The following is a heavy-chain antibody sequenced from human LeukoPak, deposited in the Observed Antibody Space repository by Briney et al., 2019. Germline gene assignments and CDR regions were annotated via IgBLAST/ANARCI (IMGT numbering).Heavy chain of an antibody. CDR1: GYTFTSYG. CDR3: ARGDMGATTNYFDY. Sequence: GASVKVSCKASGYTFTSYGISWVRQAPGQGLEWMGWISAYNGNTNYAQKLQGRVTMTTDTSTSTAYMELRSLRSDDTAAYYCARGDMGATTNYFDYWGQGTLVTVSS. V-gene: IGHV1-18*01. D-gene: IGHD1-26*01. J-gene: IGHJ4*02. CDR2: ISAYNGNT.